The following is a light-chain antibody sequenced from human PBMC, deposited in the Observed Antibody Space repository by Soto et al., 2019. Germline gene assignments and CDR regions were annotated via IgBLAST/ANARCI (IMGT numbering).Light chain of an antibody. CDR1: SSNIGAGYD. CDR3: LSFDSSLIVV. V-gene: IGLV1-40*01. CDR2: GNT. Sequence: QSVLTQPPSVSGAPGQRVTISCTGSSSNIGAGYDVHWYQQLPGRAPKLLSYGNTNRPSGVPDRFSGSKSGTSASLAITGRQAEDEADDDCLSFDSSLIVVFGGGTKLAVL. J-gene: IGLJ2*01.